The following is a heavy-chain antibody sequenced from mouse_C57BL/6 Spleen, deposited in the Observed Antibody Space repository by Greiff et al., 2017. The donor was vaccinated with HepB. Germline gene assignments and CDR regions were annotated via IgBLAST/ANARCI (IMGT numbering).Heavy chain of an antibody. J-gene: IGHJ3*01. CDR2: IDPNSGGT. CDR3: ARSNDYPAY. Sequence: VQLQQPGAELVKPGASVKLSCKASGYTFTSYWMHWVKQRPGRGLEWIGRIDPNSGGTKYNEKFKSKATLTVGKPSSTAYMQLSSLTSEESAVYYCARSNDYPAYWGQGTLVTVSA. CDR1: GYTFTSYW. V-gene: IGHV1-72*01. D-gene: IGHD2-4*01.